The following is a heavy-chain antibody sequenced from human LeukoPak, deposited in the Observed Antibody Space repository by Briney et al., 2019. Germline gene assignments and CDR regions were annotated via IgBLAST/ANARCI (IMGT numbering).Heavy chain of an antibody. CDR2: ITSGDSYI. CDR1: GFTFSSYN. Sequence: GGSLRLSCAASGFTFSSYNMNWVRQAPGKGLEWVSSITSGDSYIYYADSVKGRFTISRDNAKNSLYLQMNSLRAEDTAVYYCARGVNYHGSGSYLRDWFDPWGQGTLVTISS. CDR3: ARGVNYHGSGSYLRDWFDP. V-gene: IGHV3-21*01. J-gene: IGHJ5*02. D-gene: IGHD3-10*01.